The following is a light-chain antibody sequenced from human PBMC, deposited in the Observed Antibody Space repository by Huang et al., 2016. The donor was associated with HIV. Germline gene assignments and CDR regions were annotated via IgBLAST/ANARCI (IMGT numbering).Light chain of an antibody. Sequence: DIQMTQSSATLSASVGDRVTITCRVSQSIGTWLAWYQQKPGKAPKLLIYKASTLESGVPSRFSGGGSGTEFTLTINSLQPDDFATYYCQHYNSFPWTFGQGTKVE. V-gene: IGKV1-5*03. CDR2: KAS. J-gene: IGKJ1*01. CDR1: QSIGTW. CDR3: QHYNSFPWT.